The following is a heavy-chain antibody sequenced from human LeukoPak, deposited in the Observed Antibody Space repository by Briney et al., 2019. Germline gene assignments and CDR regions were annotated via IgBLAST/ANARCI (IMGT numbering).Heavy chain of an antibody. CDR1: GFTFSSYA. J-gene: IGHJ4*02. D-gene: IGHD2-2*01. V-gene: IGHV3-30-3*01. Sequence: GGSLRLSCAASGFTFSSYAMHWVRQAPGKGLEWVAVISYDGSNKYYAGSVKGRFTISRDNSKNTLYLQMNSLRAEDTAVYYCAKDGGCSSTTCYSPYYFDYWGQGTLVTVSS. CDR3: AKDGGCSSTTCYSPYYFDY. CDR2: ISYDGSNK.